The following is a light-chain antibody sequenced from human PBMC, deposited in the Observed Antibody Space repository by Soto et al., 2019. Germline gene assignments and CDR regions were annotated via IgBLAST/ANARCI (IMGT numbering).Light chain of an antibody. CDR1: QSAYSSY. CDR2: GAS. Sequence: ELVLTQSPGTLSLSPGDRATLSCRCSQSAYSSYLSWYQQKPGQAPRLLIYGASSRATGIPDRFSGSGSGTDFTLTISGLEPEDFGVYYCQQSGSSPPITFGQGTRLAIK. J-gene: IGKJ5*01. V-gene: IGKV3-20*01. CDR3: QQSGSSPPIT.